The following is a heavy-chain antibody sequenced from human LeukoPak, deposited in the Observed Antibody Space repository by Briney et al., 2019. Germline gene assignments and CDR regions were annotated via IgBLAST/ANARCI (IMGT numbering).Heavy chain of an antibody. CDR3: TRDSGYEFDY. Sequence: GRSLRLSCAASGFTFSSYSINWVRQAPGKGLEWVSYIRSDTSTKYYADSVKGRFTISRDNAKNSVYLQMNSLRAEDTAVYYCTRDSGYEFDYWGQGTLVTVSS. J-gene: IGHJ4*02. CDR2: IRSDTSTK. CDR1: GFTFSSYS. D-gene: IGHD5-12*01. V-gene: IGHV3-48*04.